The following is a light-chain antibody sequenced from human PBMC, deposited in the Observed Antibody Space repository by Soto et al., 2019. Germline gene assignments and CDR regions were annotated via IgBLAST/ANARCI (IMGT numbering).Light chain of an antibody. Sequence: DIQMTQSPSSLSASVGDRVTITCQASQSISKDVNWYQQKPGKAPKLLMYEASNLETGVPSSFSGSGSQTYFTFTISSLQPEDIAKYYCQQYYYLPYTFGQGTKLQI. CDR2: EAS. V-gene: IGKV1-33*01. CDR3: QQYYYLPYT. J-gene: IGKJ2*01. CDR1: QSISKD.